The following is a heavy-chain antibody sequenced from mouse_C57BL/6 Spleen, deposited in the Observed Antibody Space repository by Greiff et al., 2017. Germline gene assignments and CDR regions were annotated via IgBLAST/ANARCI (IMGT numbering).Heavy chain of an antibody. CDR3: ARSNYDYGYWYCDV. CDR2: INPYNGDT. D-gene: IGHD2-4*01. Sequence: VQLQQSGPELVKPGDSVKISCKASGYSFTGYFMNWVMQSHGKSLEWIGRINPYNGDTFYNQKFKGKATLTVDKSSSTAHMELRSLTSEDSAVYYCARSNYDYGYWYCDVWGTGTTVTVSS. V-gene: IGHV1-20*01. J-gene: IGHJ1*03. CDR1: GYSFTGYF.